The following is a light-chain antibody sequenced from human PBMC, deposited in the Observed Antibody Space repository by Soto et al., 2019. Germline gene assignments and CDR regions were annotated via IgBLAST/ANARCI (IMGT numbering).Light chain of an antibody. J-gene: IGLJ2*01. Sequence: QLVLTQPASVSGSPGQSITISCTGTSSDVGNYKYVSWYQEHPGKAPRLIIYQVTNRPSGVSNRFSGSKSGNTASLTISGLQAEDEADYYCTSFSTGSSYVIFGGGTKLTVL. CDR1: SSDVGNYKY. V-gene: IGLV2-14*01. CDR2: QVT. CDR3: TSFSTGSSYVI.